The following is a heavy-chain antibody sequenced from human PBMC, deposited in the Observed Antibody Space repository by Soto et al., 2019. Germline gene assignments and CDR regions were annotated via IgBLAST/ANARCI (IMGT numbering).Heavy chain of an antibody. CDR1: GFTVSSNY. J-gene: IGHJ4*02. V-gene: IGHV3-66*01. CDR3: ARAYCVGDCYWRYFDY. Sequence: EVQLVESGGGLVQPGGSLRLSCAASGFTVSSNYMSWVRQAPGKGLEWVSVIYSGGSTYYADSVKGRFTISRDNSKNTLYLQMNSLRAEDTAVYYCARAYCVGDCYWRYFDYWGQGTLVTVSS. CDR2: IYSGGST. D-gene: IGHD2-21*01.